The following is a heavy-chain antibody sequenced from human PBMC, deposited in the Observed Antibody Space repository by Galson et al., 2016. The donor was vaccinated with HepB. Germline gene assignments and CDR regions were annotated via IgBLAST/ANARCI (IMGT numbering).Heavy chain of an antibody. CDR1: GFIFSTHS. D-gene: IGHD5-12*01. Sequence: SLRLSCAGSGFIFSTHSMAWVRQAPGKGLEWVSLISSGSTDIYYADSVRGRFTISRDNAGNSLYLQMNTLRAEDTAVYYCARASGGGYDWDYYYGMDVWGKGTTVTVSS. CDR3: ARASGGGYDWDYYYGMDV. V-gene: IGHV3-21*01. CDR2: ISSGSTDI. J-gene: IGHJ6*04.